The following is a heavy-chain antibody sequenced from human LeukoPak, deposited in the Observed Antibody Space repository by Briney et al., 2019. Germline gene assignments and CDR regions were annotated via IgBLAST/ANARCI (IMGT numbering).Heavy chain of an antibody. Sequence: ASVKVSCKASGYTFTSYFMHWVRQAPGRGLEWMGLINPGGGGTSYAQKFQGRVTMTRDTSTSTVYMELSSLRSEDSAVYYCARGSWVSSGWNYYFDYWGQGTRVTVSS. CDR2: INPGGGGT. J-gene: IGHJ4*02. D-gene: IGHD6-19*01. CDR1: GYTFTSYF. CDR3: ARGSWVSSGWNYYFDY. V-gene: IGHV1-46*01.